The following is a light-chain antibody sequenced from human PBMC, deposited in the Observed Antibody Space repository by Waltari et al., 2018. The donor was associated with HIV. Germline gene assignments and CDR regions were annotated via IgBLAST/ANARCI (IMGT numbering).Light chain of an antibody. CDR1: KFGTKF. CDR3: QAWDNNTAV. CDR2: YDN. J-gene: IGLJ2*01. Sequence: SSDLPQSPSTSVSPGHTPSITCFGAKFGTKFTSWYQQKTGQSPMPVIDYDNVRHTGMPERFSGSSPGNTATLTTSESQARDESDYYWQAWDNNTAVFGGGTKLTVL. V-gene: IGLV3-1*01.